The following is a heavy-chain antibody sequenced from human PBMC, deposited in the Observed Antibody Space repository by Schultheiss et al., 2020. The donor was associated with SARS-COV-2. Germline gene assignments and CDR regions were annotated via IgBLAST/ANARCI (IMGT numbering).Heavy chain of an antibody. CDR1: GYTFTSYD. CDR3: ARLPYEYSSSYSANLDY. J-gene: IGHJ4*02. Sequence: GESLKISCKASGYTFTSYDINWVRQATGQGLEWMGWMNPNSGNTGYAQKFQGRVTMTRNTSISTAYMELSSLRSEDTAVYYCARLPYEYSSSYSANLDYWGQGTLVTVSS. D-gene: IGHD6-6*01. V-gene: IGHV1-8*01. CDR2: MNPNSGNT.